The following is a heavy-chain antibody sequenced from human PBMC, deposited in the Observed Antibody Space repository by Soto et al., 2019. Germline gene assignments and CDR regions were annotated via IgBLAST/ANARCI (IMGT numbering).Heavy chain of an antibody. CDR2: IYHSGTT. CDR1: GDSITSSNW. D-gene: IGHD3-22*01. J-gene: IGHJ4*02. Sequence: SETLSLTCAVSGDSITSSNWWSWVRQPPGKGLEWIGEIYHSGTTNYNPSLKSRVTISVDKSKNQFSLKLTSVTAEDTAVYYCAPHSGYYDYWGQGTRVTVSS. CDR3: APHSGYYDY. V-gene: IGHV4-4*02.